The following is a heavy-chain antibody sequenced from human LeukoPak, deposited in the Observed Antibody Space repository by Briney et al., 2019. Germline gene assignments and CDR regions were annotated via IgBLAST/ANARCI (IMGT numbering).Heavy chain of an antibody. J-gene: IGHJ4*02. CDR1: GDSVSSNSVA. Sequence: SQTLSLTCAISGDSVSSNSVAWNWIRQSPSRGLEWLGRTCYRSKWYNDFALSVKSRITINPDTSKNQFSLHLNSVTPEDTAVYYCARDRGYVFDYWGQGTLVTVSS. V-gene: IGHV6-1*01. CDR3: ARDRGYVFDY. D-gene: IGHD5-12*01. CDR2: TCYRSKWYN.